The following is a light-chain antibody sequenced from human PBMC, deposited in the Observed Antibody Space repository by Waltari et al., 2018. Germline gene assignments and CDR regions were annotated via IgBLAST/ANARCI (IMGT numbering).Light chain of an antibody. Sequence: QSALTQLASVSGSPGQSITISCTATSSDVCVNNYVPWYQQHPGKPPKLMIYDVSNRPAGVSNRFSGSKSGNTASLTISGLQAEDEADYYCSSYTSSSTYVVFGGGTKLTVL. V-gene: IGLV2-14*01. CDR3: SSYTSSSTYVV. J-gene: IGLJ2*01. CDR1: SSDVCVNNY. CDR2: DVS.